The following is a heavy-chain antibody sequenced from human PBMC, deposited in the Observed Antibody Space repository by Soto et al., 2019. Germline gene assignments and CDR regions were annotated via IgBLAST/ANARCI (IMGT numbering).Heavy chain of an antibody. CDR1: GGSFSGYY. CDR3: AREANYSSSYDY. V-gene: IGHV4-34*01. Sequence: QVQLQQWGAGLLKPSETLSLTCAVYGGSFSGYYWSWIRQPPGKGLEWIGEINHSGSTNYNPSLKRRVTISVDTSKNQFSLKLSSVTAADTAVYYCAREANYSSSYDYWGQGTLVTVSS. D-gene: IGHD6-13*01. J-gene: IGHJ4*02. CDR2: INHSGST.